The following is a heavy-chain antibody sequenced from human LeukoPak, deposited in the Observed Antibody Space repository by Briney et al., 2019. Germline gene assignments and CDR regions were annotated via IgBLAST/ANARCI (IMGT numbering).Heavy chain of an antibody. CDR1: GFTFSDYY. J-gene: IGHJ4*02. CDR3: TKAAGDGRPPKYSDS. D-gene: IGHD2/OR15-2a*01. V-gene: IGHV3-33*06. Sequence: QAGGSLRLSCAASGFTFSDYYMSWIRQAPGKGLEWVAVIWYDGSNKNYADSIKGRFTISRDNSKNTLCLQLSSLRAEDTAIYHCTKAAGDGRPPKYSDSWGQGTLVTVSS. CDR2: IWYDGSNK.